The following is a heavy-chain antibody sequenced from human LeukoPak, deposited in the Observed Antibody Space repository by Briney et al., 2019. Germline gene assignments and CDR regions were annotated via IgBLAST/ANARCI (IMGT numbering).Heavy chain of an antibody. D-gene: IGHD3-10*01. CDR2: INHSGST. V-gene: IGHV4-34*01. CDR1: GGSFSGYY. Sequence: SETLSLTCAVYGGSFSGYYWSWIRQPPGKGLEWIGEINHSGSTNYNPSLKSRVTISVDTSKNQFSLKLSSVTAADTAVYYCARGFNSSRGYYYLDYWGQGTLVTVSS. J-gene: IGHJ4*02. CDR3: ARGFNSSRGYYYLDY.